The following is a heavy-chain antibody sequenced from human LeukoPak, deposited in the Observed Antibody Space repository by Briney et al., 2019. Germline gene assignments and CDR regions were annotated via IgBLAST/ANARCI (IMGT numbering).Heavy chain of an antibody. CDR3: AKERPTLGHNWNYGDAFDI. Sequence: PRGSLRLSCAASGFTFSSYAMHWVRQAPGKGLEWVAVISYDGSNKYYADSVKGRFTISRDDSKNTLYLQMNSLRAEDTAVYYCAKERPTLGHNWNYGDAFDIWGQGTMVTVSS. CDR2: ISYDGSNK. CDR1: GFTFSSYA. J-gene: IGHJ3*02. V-gene: IGHV3-30-3*01. D-gene: IGHD1-7*01.